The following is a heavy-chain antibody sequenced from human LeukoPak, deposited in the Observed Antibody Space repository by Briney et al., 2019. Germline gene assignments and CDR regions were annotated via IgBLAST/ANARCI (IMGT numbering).Heavy chain of an antibody. CDR2: ISAYNGST. Sequence: ASVKVSCKASGYTFTSYGISWVRQAPGQGLEWMGWISAYNGSTNYAQKLQGRVTMTTDTSTSTAYMELRSLRSDDTAVYYCARVTGSSSRGAFDIWGQGTMVTVSS. V-gene: IGHV1-18*01. CDR3: ARVTGSSSRGAFDI. D-gene: IGHD6-6*01. CDR1: GYTFTSYG. J-gene: IGHJ3*02.